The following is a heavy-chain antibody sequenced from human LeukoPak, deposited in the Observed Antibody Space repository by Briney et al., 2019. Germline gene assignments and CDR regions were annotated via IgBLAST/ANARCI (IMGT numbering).Heavy chain of an antibody. Sequence: GGSLRLSCAASGFTFSLYSITWVRQTPGRGLEWVSSISSSGSYIYYADSVKGRFTVYRDNAKNSLSLQMNSLRAEDTAVYYCARGGHDGTYYLSYWGQGTLVTVSS. CDR1: GFTFSLYS. CDR2: ISSSGSYI. CDR3: ARGGHDGTYYLSY. J-gene: IGHJ4*02. D-gene: IGHD1-26*01. V-gene: IGHV3-21*01.